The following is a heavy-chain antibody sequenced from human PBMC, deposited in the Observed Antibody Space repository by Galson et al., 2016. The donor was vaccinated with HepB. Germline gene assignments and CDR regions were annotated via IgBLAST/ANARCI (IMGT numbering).Heavy chain of an antibody. J-gene: IGHJ3*01. V-gene: IGHV3-23*01. CDR1: RFTFSSYG. CDR3: ARDQRWLQFGKDAFDF. D-gene: IGHD5-24*01. CDR2: LSPSGTST. Sequence: SLRLSCAASRFTFSSYGMSWVRQAPGKGLEWVSGLSPSGTSTHYADSVKGRFSISRDNSKTTLYLQMNSLRVEDTALYYCARDQRWLQFGKDAFDFWGQGTFVIVSS.